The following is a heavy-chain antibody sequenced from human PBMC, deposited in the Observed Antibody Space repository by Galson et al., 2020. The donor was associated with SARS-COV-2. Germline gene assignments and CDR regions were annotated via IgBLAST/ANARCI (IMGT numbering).Heavy chain of an antibody. Sequence: SVKVSCKASGYTFTSYGISWVRQAPGQGLEWMGWISAYNGNTNYAQKLQGRVTMTTDTSTSTAYMELRSLRSDDTAVYYCARDLFFGIAVAGGRSNFDYWGQGTLVTVSS. CDR2: ISAYNGNT. V-gene: IGHV1-18*01. CDR1: GYTFTSYG. D-gene: IGHD6-19*01. CDR3: ARDLFFGIAVAGGRSNFDY. J-gene: IGHJ4*02.